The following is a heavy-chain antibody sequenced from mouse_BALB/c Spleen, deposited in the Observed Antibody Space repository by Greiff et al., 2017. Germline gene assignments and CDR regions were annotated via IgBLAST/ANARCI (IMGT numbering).Heavy chain of an antibody. CDR3: ARDAGYDDYAMDY. CDR1: GFTFTDYY. D-gene: IGHD2-14*01. V-gene: IGHV7-3*02. Sequence: DVQLQESGGGLVQPGGSLRLSCATSGFTFTDYYMSWVRQPPGKALEWLGFIRNKANGYTTEYSASVKGRFTISRDNSQSILYLQMNTLRAEDSATYYCARDAGYDDYAMDYWGQGTSVTVSS. CDR2: IRNKANGYTT. J-gene: IGHJ4*01.